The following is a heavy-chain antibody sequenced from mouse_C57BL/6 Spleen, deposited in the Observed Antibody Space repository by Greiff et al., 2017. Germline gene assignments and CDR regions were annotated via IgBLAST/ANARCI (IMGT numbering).Heavy chain of an antibody. CDR1: GYTFTSYG. Sequence: VQLQQSGAELARPGASVKLSCKASGYTFTSYGISWVKQRTGQGLEWIGEIYPRSGNTYYNEKLKGKATLTADKSSSTAYMELRSLTSEDSAVYFCARATTVVATGYYAMDYWGQGTSVTVSS. D-gene: IGHD1-1*01. CDR2: IYPRSGNT. V-gene: IGHV1-81*01. J-gene: IGHJ4*01. CDR3: ARATTVVATGYYAMDY.